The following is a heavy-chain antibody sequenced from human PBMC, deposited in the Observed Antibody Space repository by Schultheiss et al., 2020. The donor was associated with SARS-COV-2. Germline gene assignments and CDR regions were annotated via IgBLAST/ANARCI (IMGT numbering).Heavy chain of an antibody. Sequence: GGSLRLSCAASGFTFSSYAMSWVRQAPGKGLEWGSALSGSGGSTYYADSVKGRFTITRDNSKNTLYLQMNSLRAEDTAVYYCAKDLYWHIVVVTNMDVWGQGTTVTVSS. CDR3: AKDLYWHIVVVTNMDV. D-gene: IGHD2-21*02. J-gene: IGHJ6*02. V-gene: IGHV3-23*01. CDR1: GFTFSSYA. CDR2: LSGSGGST.